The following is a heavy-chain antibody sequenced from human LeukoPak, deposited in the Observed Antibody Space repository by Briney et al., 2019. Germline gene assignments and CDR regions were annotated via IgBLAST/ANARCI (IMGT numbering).Heavy chain of an antibody. Sequence: ASVKVSCKASGYTFIDYYMHWVRQAAGRGFGWLGWINLNSGGTHYVQKFQGRVTMTRDTSISTAYMELSGLRSDDTAVYYCTRGGDDEGPNYFDYWGQGTLVTVSS. D-gene: IGHD3-10*01. CDR2: INLNSGGT. CDR3: TRGGDDEGPNYFDY. CDR1: GYTFIDYY. J-gene: IGHJ4*02. V-gene: IGHV1-2*02.